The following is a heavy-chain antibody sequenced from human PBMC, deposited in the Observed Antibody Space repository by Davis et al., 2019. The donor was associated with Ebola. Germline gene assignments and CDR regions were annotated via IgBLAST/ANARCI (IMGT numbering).Heavy chain of an antibody. Sequence: ASVKVSCKASGYSFKNYAISWVRQAPGQGLEWMGWISAYNGNTAYTQILQGRVTMTTDTSTGTAYMELRSLRSDDTAVYFCARTSIVGTTTTASDIWGQGTMVTVSS. J-gene: IGHJ3*02. CDR3: ARTSIVGTTTTASDI. V-gene: IGHV1-18*01. D-gene: IGHD1-26*01. CDR1: GYSFKNYA. CDR2: ISAYNGNT.